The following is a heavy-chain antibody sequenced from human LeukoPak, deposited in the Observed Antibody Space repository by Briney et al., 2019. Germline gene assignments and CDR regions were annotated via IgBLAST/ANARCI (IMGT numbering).Heavy chain of an antibody. D-gene: IGHD5-24*01. V-gene: IGHV5-51*01. CDR2: IYPGDSDT. J-gene: IGHJ6*03. CDR1: GYSFSTYW. CDR3: AKVVELATLTGDSYTYSYHMDV. Sequence: GESLKISCKGSGYSFSTYWIGWVRQMPGKGLEWMGFIYPGDSDTRYSPSFQGQVTISADKYISSAYLQWSSLKASGTAMYYCAKVVELATLTGDSYTYSYHMDVWGKGTAVTVSS.